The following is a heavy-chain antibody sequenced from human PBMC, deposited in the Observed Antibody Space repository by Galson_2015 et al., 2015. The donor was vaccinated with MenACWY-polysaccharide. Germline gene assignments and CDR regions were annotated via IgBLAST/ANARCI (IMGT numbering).Heavy chain of an antibody. V-gene: IGHV2-70*01. D-gene: IGHD3-3*01. CDR1: GFSLSTSGMC. Sequence: PALVTPTQTLTLTCTFSGFSLSTSGMCVSWIRQPPGKALEWLALIDWDDDKYYSTSLKTRLTISKDTSKNQVVLTMTNMDPVDTATYYCARTRGYYDFWSGYYHDYWGQGTLVTVSS. CDR2: IDWDDDK. J-gene: IGHJ4*02. CDR3: ARTRGYYDFWSGYYHDY.